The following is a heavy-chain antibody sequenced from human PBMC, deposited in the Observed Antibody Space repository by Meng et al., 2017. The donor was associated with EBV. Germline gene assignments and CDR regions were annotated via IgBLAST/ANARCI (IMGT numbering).Heavy chain of an antibody. J-gene: IGHJ4*02. D-gene: IGHD1/OR15-1a*01. CDR1: GYTFTSYY. V-gene: IGHV1-46*01. CDR3: VRELVGGTFDY. Sequence: QGQLVQAWAEGKKPGASVKVSCKASGYTFTSYYLHWVRQAPGQGLEWMGIIIPAGGNTNYAQKFRGRFTMTRDTSTSTVYMDLSILTSEDTAVYYCVRELVGGTFDYWGQGTLVTVSS. CDR2: IIPAGGNT.